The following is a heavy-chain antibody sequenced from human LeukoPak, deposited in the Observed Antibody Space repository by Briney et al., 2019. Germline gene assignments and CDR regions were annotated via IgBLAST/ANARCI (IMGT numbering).Heavy chain of an antibody. CDR1: GFSVSSDY. CDR2: IYSGGST. J-gene: IGHJ4*02. D-gene: IGHD3-3*01. Sequence: PGGSLRLSCAASGFSVSSDYMRWVRQAPGKGLEWVSIIYSGGSTYYADSVKGRFTISRDNSKNTLYVQMNSLRAEDTAVYYCAKEYYDFWSGYYYFDYWGQCTLVPVSS. CDR3: AKEYYDFWSGYYYFDY. V-gene: IGHV3-53*01.